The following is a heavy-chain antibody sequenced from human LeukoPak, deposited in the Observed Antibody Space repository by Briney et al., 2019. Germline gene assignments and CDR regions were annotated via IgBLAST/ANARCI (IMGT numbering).Heavy chain of an antibody. J-gene: IGHJ4*02. D-gene: IGHD1-14*01. Sequence: GGSLRLSCAASGFTFSDYRMIWVRQAPGKGLEWVANIKHDGSEKYYVDSVKGRFSISRDNAKNSLYLQMNSLRAEDTAVYYCARAFTTWGQGTLVTVSS. CDR1: GFTFSDYR. CDR2: IKHDGSEK. CDR3: ARAFTT. V-gene: IGHV3-7*03.